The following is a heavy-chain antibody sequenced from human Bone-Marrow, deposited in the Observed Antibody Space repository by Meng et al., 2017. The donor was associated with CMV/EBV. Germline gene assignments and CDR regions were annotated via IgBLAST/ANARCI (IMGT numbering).Heavy chain of an antibody. D-gene: IGHD3-10*01. J-gene: IGHJ6*02. V-gene: IGHV6-1*01. Sequence: SETLSLTCAISGDSVSSNSAAWNWIRQSPSRGLEWLGRTYYRSKWYNDYAVSVKSRIIINPDTSKNQFSLQLNSVTPEDTAVYYCARGGGSHPDYYYGMDVWGQGTTVTVSS. CDR2: TYYRSKWYN. CDR3: ARGGGSHPDYYYGMDV. CDR1: GDSVSSNSAA.